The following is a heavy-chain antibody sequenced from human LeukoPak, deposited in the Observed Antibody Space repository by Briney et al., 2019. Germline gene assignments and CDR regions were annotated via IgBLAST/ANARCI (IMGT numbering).Heavy chain of an antibody. CDR2: ISYDGSNK. Sequence: AGGSLRLSCAASGFTFSSYAMHWVRQAPGKGLEWVAVISYDGSNKYCADSVKGRFTISRDNSKNTLYLQMNSLRAEDTAVYYCARGYYYDSSGNYWGQGTLVTVSS. CDR3: ARGYYYDSSGNY. J-gene: IGHJ4*02. CDR1: GFTFSSYA. D-gene: IGHD3-22*01. V-gene: IGHV3-30-3*01.